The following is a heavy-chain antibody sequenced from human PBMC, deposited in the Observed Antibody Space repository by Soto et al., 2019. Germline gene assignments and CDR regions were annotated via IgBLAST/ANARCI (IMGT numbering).Heavy chain of an antibody. Sequence: PGGSLRLSCAASGFTFSSYAMSWVRQAPGKGLEWVSAISGSGGSTYYADSVKGRFTISRDNSKNTLYLQMNSLRAEDTAVYYCAKASFFSSTSCLLDYWGQGTLVTVSS. J-gene: IGHJ4*02. V-gene: IGHV3-23*01. CDR1: GFTFSSYA. CDR2: ISGSGGST. CDR3: AKASFFSSTSCLLDY. D-gene: IGHD2-2*01.